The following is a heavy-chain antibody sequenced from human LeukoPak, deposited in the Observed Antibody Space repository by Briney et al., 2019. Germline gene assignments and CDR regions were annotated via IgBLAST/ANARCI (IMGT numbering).Heavy chain of an antibody. J-gene: IGHJ4*02. CDR3: AKSDGYGLIDY. Sequence: SETLSLTCAVYGGSFSGYYWSWIRQPPGKGLEWIGEIKHSGSTNYNPSLKSRVTISIDSSKNQFSLRLTSVTTADTAVYYCAKSDGYGLIDYWGQGTLVTVSS. CDR1: GGSFSGYY. D-gene: IGHD5-24*01. CDR2: IKHSGST. V-gene: IGHV4-34*01.